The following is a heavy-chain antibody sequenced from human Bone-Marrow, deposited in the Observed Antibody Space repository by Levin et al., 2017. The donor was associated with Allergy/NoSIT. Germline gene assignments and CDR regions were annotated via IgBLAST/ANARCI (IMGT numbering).Heavy chain of an antibody. V-gene: IGHV4-30-2*01. Sequence: PSETLSLTCAVSGGSISSGGYSWSWIRQPPGKGLEWIGYIYHSGSTYYNPSLKSRVTISVDRSKNQFSLKLSSVTAADTAVYYCARGGAYNDYGDYYWFDPWGQGTLVTVSS. D-gene: IGHD4-17*01. CDR1: GGSISSGGYS. J-gene: IGHJ5*02. CDR3: ARGGAYNDYGDYYWFDP. CDR2: IYHSGST.